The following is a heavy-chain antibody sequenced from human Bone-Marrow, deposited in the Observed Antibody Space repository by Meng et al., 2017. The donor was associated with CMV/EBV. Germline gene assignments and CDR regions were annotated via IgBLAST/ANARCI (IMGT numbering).Heavy chain of an antibody. CDR2: INHSGST. Sequence: SQTLSLPCAVYGGSFSGYYWNWIRQPPGKGLEWIGGINHSGSTNYNPSLKSRVTISVDKSKNQFSLKLSSVTAADTAVYYCARVHCSSTSCYGFRRFYYGMDVWGQGTTVTVSS. CDR3: ARVHCSSTSCYGFRRFYYGMDV. V-gene: IGHV4-34*01. D-gene: IGHD2-2*01. CDR1: GGSFSGYY. J-gene: IGHJ6*02.